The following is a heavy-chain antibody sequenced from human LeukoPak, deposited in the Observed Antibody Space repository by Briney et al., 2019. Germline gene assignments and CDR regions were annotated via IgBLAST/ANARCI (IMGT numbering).Heavy chain of an antibody. CDR2: IFYSGST. Sequence: PSETLSLTCTVSGDSITTTNYYWGWIRQPPGKGLEWIGNIFYSGSTYYSPSLKSRVTISLDTSRNQFSLKLNSVTAADTAVYYCARAPGSSLTFRYYYYMDVWGKGTTVTVSS. CDR3: ARAPGSSLTFRYYYYMDV. CDR1: GDSITTTNYY. D-gene: IGHD1-1*01. J-gene: IGHJ6*03. V-gene: IGHV4-39*07.